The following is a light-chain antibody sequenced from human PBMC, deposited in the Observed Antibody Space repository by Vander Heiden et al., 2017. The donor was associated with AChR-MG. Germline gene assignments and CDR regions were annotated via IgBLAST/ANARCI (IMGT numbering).Light chain of an antibody. CDR1: GSNIGSGYA. V-gene: IGLV1-40*01. CDR2: VNA. Sequence: QSVLTQPPSVSGAPGQSVTISCTWSGSNIGSGYAVHWYQQHPGPAPNLHIVVNAHSPSGVPDRFSVSKSGASDSPAITGLQAEDEADDVCQSYDKSLFGSEVFGGGTKVTVL. J-gene: IGLJ3*02. CDR3: QSYDKSLFGSEV.